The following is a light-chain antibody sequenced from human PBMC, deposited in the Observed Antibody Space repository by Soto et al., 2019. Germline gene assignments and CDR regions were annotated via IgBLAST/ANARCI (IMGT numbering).Light chain of an antibody. CDR3: QHYNSYSEA. CDR2: AAS. J-gene: IGKJ1*01. Sequence: DIQLTQSPSFLSASVGDKAXITCRASQGIRNDLDWFQQKPGKAPKLLIYAASNLQSGVPSRFSGSGSGTEFTLTISSLQPDDFATYYCQHYNSYSEAFGQGTKVDIK. V-gene: IGKV1-17*01. CDR1: QGIRND.